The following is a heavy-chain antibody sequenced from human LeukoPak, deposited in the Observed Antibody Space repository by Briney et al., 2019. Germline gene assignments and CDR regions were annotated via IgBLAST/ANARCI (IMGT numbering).Heavy chain of an antibody. D-gene: IGHD3-22*01. CDR3: ARDPKDDTSGYCYFDY. V-gene: IGHV1-46*01. Sequence: ASVKVSCKASGYTSSSYYLHWVRQAPGQGLEWMGVINPRGGSTSYAQKFQGRVSMTRDMSTSRVYMELSSLRSEDTAVYYCARDPKDDTSGYCYFDYWGQGTLVTVSS. J-gene: IGHJ4*02. CDR1: GYTSSSYY. CDR2: INPRGGST.